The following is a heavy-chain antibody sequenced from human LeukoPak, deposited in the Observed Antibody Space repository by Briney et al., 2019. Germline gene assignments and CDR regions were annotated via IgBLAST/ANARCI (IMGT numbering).Heavy chain of an antibody. J-gene: IGHJ4*02. CDR1: GYSISSGYY. CDR2: IYYSGST. D-gene: IGHD6-13*01. Sequence: SETLSLTCNVSGYSISSGYYWSWIRQPPGKGLEWIGYIYYSGSTDYNPSLKSRVTISIDTSKNQFSLRLSSLTAADAAVYYCARLGYTSSMYYFDYWGQGTLVTVSS. CDR3: ARLGYTSSMYYFDY. V-gene: IGHV4-59*08.